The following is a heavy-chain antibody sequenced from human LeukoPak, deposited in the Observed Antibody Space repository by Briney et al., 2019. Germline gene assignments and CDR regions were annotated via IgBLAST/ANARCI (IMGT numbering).Heavy chain of an antibody. Sequence: GESLQLSCKGSGYSFNSYWIGWVRQMPGQGLAWMGIIYPGDSDIRYSPSFQGQVTISADKSFSTAYLQWSSLKASDTAMYFCARSDFWSGYFNYWGQGTLVTVSS. D-gene: IGHD3-3*01. CDR1: GYSFNSYW. CDR2: IYPGDSDI. CDR3: ARSDFWSGYFNY. J-gene: IGHJ4*02. V-gene: IGHV5-51*01.